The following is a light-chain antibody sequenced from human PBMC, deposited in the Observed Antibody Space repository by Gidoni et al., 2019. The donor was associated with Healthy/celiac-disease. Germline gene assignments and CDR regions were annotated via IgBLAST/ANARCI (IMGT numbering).Light chain of an antibody. CDR1: TGAVTSGHY. V-gene: IGLV7-46*01. CDR2: DTS. CDR3: LLSYSGARGV. J-gene: IGLJ3*02. Sequence: QAVVTQEPSLTVSPGGTVTLTCGSSTGAVTSGHYPYWFQQMPGQSPRTLIYDTSNKPSWTPARFSGSLHGGKAALTLSGAQPEDEAEYYCLLSYSGARGVFGGGTKLTVL.